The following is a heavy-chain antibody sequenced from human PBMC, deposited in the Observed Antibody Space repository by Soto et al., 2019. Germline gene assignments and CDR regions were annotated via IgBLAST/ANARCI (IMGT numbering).Heavy chain of an antibody. Sequence: VQVVESGGGLVQPGGSLRLSCAASGFTFSNFWMSWVRQAPGKGLEWVANIKPDGSAQYYVDSVKGRFTISRDNAKNSLYLQMNSLRVEDTAVYYCTRERLDNYWGQGTLVSVSS. CDR2: IKPDGSAQ. J-gene: IGHJ4*02. D-gene: IGHD4-17*01. CDR3: TRERLDNY. CDR1: GFTFSNFW. V-gene: IGHV3-7*01.